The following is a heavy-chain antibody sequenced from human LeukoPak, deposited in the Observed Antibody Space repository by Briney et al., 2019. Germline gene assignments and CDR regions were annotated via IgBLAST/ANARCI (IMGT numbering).Heavy chain of an antibody. V-gene: IGHV3-49*04. Sequence: GGSLRLSCSGSGFRFGGYALSWVRQAPGKGLEWVGFIRSKALYGTSEYAASVEGRFAISRDDSNNIVYLQMNSLKTEDTAVYFCVRESVRDYYFDGWGQGTLVTVSS. J-gene: IGHJ4*02. CDR3: VRESVRDYYFDG. CDR1: GFRFGGYA. D-gene: IGHD3-10*02. CDR2: IRSKALYGTS.